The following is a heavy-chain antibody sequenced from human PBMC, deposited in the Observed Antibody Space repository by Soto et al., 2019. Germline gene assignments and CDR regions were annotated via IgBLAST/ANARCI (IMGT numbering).Heavy chain of an antibody. J-gene: IGHJ4*02. CDR1: DGSISSDDYY. CDR2: MSYSGST. Sequence: SETLSLTCTVSDGSISSDDYYWSWIRQPPGKGLEWIGFMSYSGSTSYNASLKSRVTLSVDTSKNQFSLNLNFVTAADTAVYYCATMGTPATRLHYFDNSGQGTLLTDSS. CDR3: ATMGTPATRLHYFDN. V-gene: IGHV4-30-4*01. D-gene: IGHD1-1*01.